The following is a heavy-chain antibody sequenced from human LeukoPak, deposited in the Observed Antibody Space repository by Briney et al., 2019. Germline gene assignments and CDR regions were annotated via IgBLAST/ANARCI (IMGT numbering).Heavy chain of an antibody. CDR3: AYWDGGSYSFDY. V-gene: IGHV3-21*03. D-gene: IGHD1-26*01. CDR2: ISSTRSYT. CDR1: GFTFSSYS. Sequence: GGPLTLSCAASGFTFSSYSTKWLPHSPGKGLECVSSISSTRSYTYYADSERPRLTISRENANNALYIQMNSRRAEHRALYYCAYWDGGSYSFDYWGQGTLVTVSS. J-gene: IGHJ4*02.